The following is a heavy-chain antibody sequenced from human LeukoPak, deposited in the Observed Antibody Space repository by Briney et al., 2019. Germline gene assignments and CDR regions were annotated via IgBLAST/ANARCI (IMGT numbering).Heavy chain of an antibody. CDR1: GGTFSSYA. CDR2: IIPIFGTA. D-gene: IGHD3-3*01. V-gene: IGHV1-69*05. J-gene: IGHJ5*02. CDR3: ARATYYDFWSGPSNWFDP. Sequence: ASVKVSCKASGGTFSSYAISWVRQAPGQGLEWMGGIIPIFGTANYAQKFQGRVTITTDESTSTAYMELSSLRSEDTAVYYCARATYYDFWSGPSNWFDPWGQGTLVTVSS.